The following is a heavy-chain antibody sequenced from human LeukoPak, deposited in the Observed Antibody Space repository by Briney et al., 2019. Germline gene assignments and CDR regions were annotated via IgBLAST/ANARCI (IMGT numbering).Heavy chain of an antibody. CDR3: ARGYYYDSSGSSAATPTFDY. V-gene: IGHV4-30-4*07. CDR2: IYYSGST. Sequence: SETLSLTCAVSGGSISSGGYSWSWVRQPPGKGLEWIGYIYYSGSTYYNPSLKSRVTISVDTSKNQFSLKLSSVTAADTAVYYCARGYYYDSSGSSAATPTFDYWGQGTLVTVSS. J-gene: IGHJ4*02. D-gene: IGHD3-22*01. CDR1: GGSISSGGYS.